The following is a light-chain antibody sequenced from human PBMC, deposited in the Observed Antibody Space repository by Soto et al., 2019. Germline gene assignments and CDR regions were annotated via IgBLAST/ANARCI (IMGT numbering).Light chain of an antibody. J-gene: IGLJ1*01. CDR2: SNN. Sequence: QSVLTQPPSASGTPGQRVTISCSGSSSNIGSNTVNWYQQLPGTAPKLLIYSNNQRTSGVPDRFSGSKSGTSASLAISGLKSEDEADYYCAAWDDSLNGFSYVFGTGTKLTVL. CDR3: AAWDDSLNGFSYV. CDR1: SSNIGSNT. V-gene: IGLV1-44*01.